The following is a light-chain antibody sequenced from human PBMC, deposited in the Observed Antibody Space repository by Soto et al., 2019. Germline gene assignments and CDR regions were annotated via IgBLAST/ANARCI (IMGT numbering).Light chain of an antibody. J-gene: IGLJ2*01. V-gene: IGLV2-8*01. CDR3: SSYAGSNNLV. Sequence: QSALTQPRSVSGSPGQSVTISCTGTNSDIVLYKYVSWYQQHPGKAPQLMIYEVSKRPSGVPDRFSGSKSGNTASLTVSGLQAEDEADYYCSSYAGSNNLVFGGGTKLTVL. CDR1: NSDIVLYKY. CDR2: EVS.